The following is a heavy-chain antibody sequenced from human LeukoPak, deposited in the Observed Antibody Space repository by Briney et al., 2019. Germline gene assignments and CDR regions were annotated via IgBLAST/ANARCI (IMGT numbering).Heavy chain of an antibody. J-gene: IGHJ6*02. V-gene: IGHV3-9*01. CDR1: GFTFDDYA. D-gene: IGHD6-13*01. Sequence: GGSLRLSCAASGFTFDDYAMHWVRQAPGKGLEWVSSISWNSGTIDYADSMKGRFTISRDNAKNSLYLQMNSLRAEDTALYYCAKDIGYSSSYYTAPNYYYGMDVWGQGTTVTVSS. CDR2: ISWNSGTI. CDR3: AKDIGYSSSYYTAPNYYYGMDV.